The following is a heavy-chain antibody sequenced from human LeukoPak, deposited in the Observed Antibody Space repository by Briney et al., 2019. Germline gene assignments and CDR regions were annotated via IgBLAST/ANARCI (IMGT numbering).Heavy chain of an antibody. D-gene: IGHD1-26*01. CDR3: ARTQGATRGYYYGMDV. V-gene: IGHV4-59*01. Sequence: SETLSLTCTVYGGSISSYYWSWIRQPPGKGLEWIGYIYYSGSTNYNPSLKSRVTISVDTSKNQFSLKLSSVTAADTAVYYCARTQGATRGYYYGMDVWGQGTTVTVSS. CDR1: GGSISSYY. J-gene: IGHJ6*02. CDR2: IYYSGST.